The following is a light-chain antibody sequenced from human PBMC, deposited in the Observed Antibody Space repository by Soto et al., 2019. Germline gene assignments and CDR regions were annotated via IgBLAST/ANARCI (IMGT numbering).Light chain of an antibody. CDR3: QQYNSYFYT. CDR1: QSIGYW. J-gene: IGKJ2*01. CDR2: KAS. V-gene: IGKV1-5*03. Sequence: DILMTQSPSTLSASVGDRVTLICRASQSIGYWLAWYQQKPGKAPKVLIHKASSLASGVPSRFSGSGSGTQFTLTISSLQPDDFATYYCQQYNSYFYTFGQGTKLEI.